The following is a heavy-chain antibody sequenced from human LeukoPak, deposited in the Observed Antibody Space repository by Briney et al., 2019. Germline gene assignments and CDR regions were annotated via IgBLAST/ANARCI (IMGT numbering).Heavy chain of an antibody. CDR2: ISWNSDYI. CDR1: GFTFDDYA. D-gene: IGHD5-18*01. CDR3: ARLSGYSYGLNFDY. Sequence: GGSLRLSCAASGFTFDDYAMHWVRQARGKGLEWVSGISWNSDYIDYADSVKGRFTISRDNAKNSLYLQMNSLRAEDTAVYYCARLSGYSYGLNFDYWGQGTLVTVSS. V-gene: IGHV3-9*01. J-gene: IGHJ4*02.